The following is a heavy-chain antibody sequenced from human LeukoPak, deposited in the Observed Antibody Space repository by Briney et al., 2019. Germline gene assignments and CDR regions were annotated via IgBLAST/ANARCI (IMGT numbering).Heavy chain of an antibody. Sequence: GASVKVSCKASGYTFTSYHINWVRQATGQGLEWMGWMSPNSGDTGFAQKFQGRVTMTRNTSITTAYMELSSLRSDDTATYYCARGVAAGYDYWGQGTLVTVSS. CDR3: ARGVAAGYDY. D-gene: IGHD6-13*01. J-gene: IGHJ4*02. CDR2: MSPNSGDT. CDR1: GYTFTSYH. V-gene: IGHV1-8*01.